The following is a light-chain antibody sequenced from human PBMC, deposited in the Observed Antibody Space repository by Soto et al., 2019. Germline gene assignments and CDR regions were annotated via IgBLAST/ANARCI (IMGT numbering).Light chain of an antibody. CDR3: QQSSTTPWT. Sequence: DIQMTQSPSSLSASVGDRVTITCRASQSISTYLNWFQQKPGRAPKLLIYLTSTLQSGVPSRFSGSGSGTDFTLTISSLQPENSATYYCQQSSTTPWTFGQGTKVDVK. CDR2: LTS. CDR1: QSISTY. V-gene: IGKV1-39*01. J-gene: IGKJ1*01.